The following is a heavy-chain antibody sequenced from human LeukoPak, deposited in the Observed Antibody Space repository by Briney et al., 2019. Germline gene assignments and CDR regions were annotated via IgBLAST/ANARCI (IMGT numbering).Heavy chain of an antibody. CDR1: GGSISSYY. J-gene: IGHJ3*02. CDR3: ARAKCSSTSCYQDYSKPDAFDI. Sequence: SETLSLTCTVSGGSISSYYWSWIRQPPGEGLEWVGYIYYSGSTNYNPSLKSRVTISVDTSKNQFSLKLSSVTAADTAVYYCARAKCSSTSCYQDYSKPDAFDIWGQGTMVTVSS. V-gene: IGHV4-59*01. D-gene: IGHD2-2*01. CDR2: IYYSGST.